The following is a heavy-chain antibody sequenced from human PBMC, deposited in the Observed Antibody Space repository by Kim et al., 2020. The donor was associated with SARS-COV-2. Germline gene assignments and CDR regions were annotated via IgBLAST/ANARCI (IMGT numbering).Heavy chain of an antibody. CDR2: IYYSGST. V-gene: IGHV4-59*01. D-gene: IGHD3-22*01. Sequence: SETLSLTCTVPNDSISGYYWSWIRQPPGKGLEWIGYIYYSGSTNYNPSLKSRVTMSVDTSKNQFSLKLSSVTAADTAIYYCARNYDSSGYYPLDYWGQGTLVTVSS. CDR1: NDSISGYY. J-gene: IGHJ4*02. CDR3: ARNYDSSGYYPLDY.